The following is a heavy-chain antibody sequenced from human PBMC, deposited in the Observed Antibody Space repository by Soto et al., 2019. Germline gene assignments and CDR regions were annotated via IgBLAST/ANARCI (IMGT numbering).Heavy chain of an antibody. CDR2: INSDGSST. CDR1: GFTFSSYW. V-gene: IGHV3-74*01. J-gene: IGHJ6*03. Sequence: GGSLRLSCAASGFTFSSYWMHWVHQAPGKGLVWVSRINSDGSSTSYADSVKGRFTISRDNAKNTLYLQMNSLRAEDTAGYYCARVIRWAPPDCSGGSCYSVPNYYYYYYMDVWGKGTTVTVSS. CDR3: ARVIRWAPPDCSGGSCYSVPNYYYYYYMDV. D-gene: IGHD2-15*01.